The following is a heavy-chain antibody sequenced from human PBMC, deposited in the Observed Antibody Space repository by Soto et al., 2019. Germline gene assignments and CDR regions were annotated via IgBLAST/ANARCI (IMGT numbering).Heavy chain of an antibody. Sequence: QVQLVQSGAEVKKPGASVKVSCKASGYTFTSYYMHWVRQAPGQGLEWMGIINPSGGSTSYAQKCQGRVTMTRDTSTSTVYMELSSLRSEATAVYYCARDQPYYYDSSGYYPLDYWGQGTLVTVSS. J-gene: IGHJ4*02. D-gene: IGHD3-22*01. V-gene: IGHV1-46*01. CDR2: INPSGGST. CDR3: ARDQPYYYDSSGYYPLDY. CDR1: GYTFTSYY.